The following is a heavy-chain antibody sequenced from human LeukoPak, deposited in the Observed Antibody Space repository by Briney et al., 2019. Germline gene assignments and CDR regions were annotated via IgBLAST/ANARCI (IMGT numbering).Heavy chain of an antibody. V-gene: IGHV3-23*01. J-gene: IGHJ4*02. Sequence: PGGSLRLSCAASGFTFSSYAMHWVRQAPGKGLEWVSAISGSGGSTYYADSVKGRFTISRDNSKNTLYLQMNSLRAEDTAVYYCAKEQDIVVVPAAILDWGQGTLVTVSS. CDR2: ISGSGGST. CDR1: GFTFSSYA. D-gene: IGHD2-2*02. CDR3: AKEQDIVVVPAAILD.